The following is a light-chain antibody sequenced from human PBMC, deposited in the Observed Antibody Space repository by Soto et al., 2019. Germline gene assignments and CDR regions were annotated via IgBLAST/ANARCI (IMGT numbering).Light chain of an antibody. V-gene: IGKV1-39*01. Sequence: DIQLTQSPSSLSASVGDRVTITCRASRSMSNSLNWYQEKPGKAPKVLIFAASSLQSGVPSRFSGSGSGTDFTLTISSLQPEDFATYYFQQSYSTPWTFGQGTKVEIK. J-gene: IGKJ1*01. CDR1: RSMSNS. CDR3: QQSYSTPWT. CDR2: AAS.